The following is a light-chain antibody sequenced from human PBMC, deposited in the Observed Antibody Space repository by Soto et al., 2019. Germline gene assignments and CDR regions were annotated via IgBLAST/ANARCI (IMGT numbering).Light chain of an antibody. Sequence: QSALTQPRSVPGSPGQSVTISCTGTSSDVGGYTFVSWYQQHPGKAPKLIIYDVGKRPSGVPDRFSASTFGNTASLPISGLPTDDEDDYYCCSYAGSLHLFGGGTKLTVL. CDR1: SSDVGGYTF. V-gene: IGLV2-11*01. J-gene: IGLJ3*02. CDR3: CSYAGSLHL. CDR2: DVG.